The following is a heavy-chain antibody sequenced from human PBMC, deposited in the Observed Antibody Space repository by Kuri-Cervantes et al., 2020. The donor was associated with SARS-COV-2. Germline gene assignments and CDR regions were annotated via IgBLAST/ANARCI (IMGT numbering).Heavy chain of an antibody. CDR2: ISSSSSYI. J-gene: IGHJ3*02. CDR3: ARVAISGVVSHDAFDI. CDR1: GFTFSSYS. V-gene: IGHV3-21*01. D-gene: IGHD3-3*01. Sequence: GGSLRLSCAASGFTFSSYSMNWVRQAPGKGLEWVSSISSSSSYIYYADSVKGRFTISRDNAKNSLYLQMNSLRAEDTAVYYCARVAISGVVSHDAFDIWGQGTMVTVSS.